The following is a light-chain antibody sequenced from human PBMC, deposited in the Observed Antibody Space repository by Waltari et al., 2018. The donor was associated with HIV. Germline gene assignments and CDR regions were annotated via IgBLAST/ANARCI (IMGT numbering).Light chain of an antibody. CDR2: ADS. Sequence: SYVLTQPPSVSVAPGQTARITCGGNNIGSNTVHWYQQSPGQAPVLVVHADSDRPSGLPEGFSGANSGNTATLTVSRVEAGDEADYYGQVWDSRSDHPVLGGGTRLTVL. V-gene: IGLV3-21*02. CDR1: NIGSNT. J-gene: IGLJ3*02. CDR3: QVWDSRSDHPV.